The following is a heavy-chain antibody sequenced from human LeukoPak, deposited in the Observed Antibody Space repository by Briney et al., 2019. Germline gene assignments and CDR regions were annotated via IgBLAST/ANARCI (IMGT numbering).Heavy chain of an antibody. V-gene: IGHV3-30*18. CDR2: ISYDGSNK. CDR3: AKDIRSGYSGYYGMDV. Sequence: GGSLRLSCAASGFTFSSYGMHWVRQAPGKGLEWVAVISYDGSNKYYADSVKGRFTISRDNAKNTLYLQMNSLRAEDTAVYYCAKDIRSGYSGYYGMDVWGQGTTVTVSS. CDR1: GFTFSSYG. J-gene: IGHJ6*02. D-gene: IGHD5-12*01.